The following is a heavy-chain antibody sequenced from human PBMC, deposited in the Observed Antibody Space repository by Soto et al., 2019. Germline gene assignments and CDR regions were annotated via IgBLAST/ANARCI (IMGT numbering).Heavy chain of an antibody. Sequence: QVQLVQSGAEVKNPGASVKISCKASGYTFTTYYMHWLRQARGQGLEWMGIITPSSGSTRYEQKFQERVTMTRDTSTSTVYMELGSLRSEDTAVYYCAMAVSTKTAPIDYWGQGTLVTVSS. J-gene: IGHJ4*02. CDR3: AMAVSTKTAPIDY. V-gene: IGHV1-46*01. CDR2: ITPSSGST. D-gene: IGHD4-17*01. CDR1: GYTFTTYY.